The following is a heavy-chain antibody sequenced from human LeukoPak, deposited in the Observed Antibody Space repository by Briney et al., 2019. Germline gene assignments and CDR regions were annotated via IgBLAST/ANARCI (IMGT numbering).Heavy chain of an antibody. CDR3: ARAGGYYDYGMDV. D-gene: IGHD2-15*01. Sequence: ASVKVSCKTSGYTFTSYYVHWVRQAPGQGLEWMGIITPSGGNTTHSQKFQGRFTMTRDTSTSTVFMELTSLRSEDTAVYYCARAGGYYDYGMDVWGQGTTVTVSS. J-gene: IGHJ6*02. V-gene: IGHV1-46*01. CDR1: GYTFTSYY. CDR2: ITPSGGNT.